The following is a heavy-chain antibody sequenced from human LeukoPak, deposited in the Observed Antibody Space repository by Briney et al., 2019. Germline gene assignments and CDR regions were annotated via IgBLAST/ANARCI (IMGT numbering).Heavy chain of an antibody. J-gene: IGHJ4*02. CDR1: GFTFDDYA. D-gene: IGHD2-2*01. CDR2: ISWNSGSI. CDR3: AKDYRRYCSSTSCFLFDY. Sequence: PGRSLRLSCAASGFTFDDYAMHWVRQAPGKGLEWVSGISWNSGSIGYADSVKGRFTISRDNSKNTLYLQMNSLRAEDTAVYYCAKDYRRYCSSTSCFLFDYWGQGTLVTVSS. V-gene: IGHV3-9*01.